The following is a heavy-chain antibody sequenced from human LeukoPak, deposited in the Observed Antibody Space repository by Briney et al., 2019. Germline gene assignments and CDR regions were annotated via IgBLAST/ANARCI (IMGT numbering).Heavy chain of an antibody. J-gene: IGHJ3*02. CDR2: ISGSGGST. CDR3: AKGYSGYDYPDDAFDI. Sequence: GGSLRLSCAASGFTFSSYAMSWVRQAPGKGLEWVSAISGSGGSTYYADSVKGRFTISRDNSKNTLYLQTNSLRAEDTAVYYCAKGYSGYDYPDDAFDIWGQGTMVTVSS. V-gene: IGHV3-23*01. CDR1: GFTFSSYA. D-gene: IGHD5-12*01.